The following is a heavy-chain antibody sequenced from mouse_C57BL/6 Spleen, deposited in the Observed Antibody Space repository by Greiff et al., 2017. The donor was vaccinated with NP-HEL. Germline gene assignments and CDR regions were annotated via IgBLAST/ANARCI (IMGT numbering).Heavy chain of an antibody. J-gene: IGHJ3*01. CDR3: GVTAQAPWFAY. CDR1: GYTFTSYW. D-gene: IGHD3-2*02. Sequence: QVQLQQPGAELVKPGASVKLSCKASGYTFTSYWMHWVKQRPGQGLEWIGMIHPNSGSTNYNEKFKSKATLTVDKSSSTAYMQLSSLTSEDSAVYYCGVTAQAPWFAYWGQGTLVTVSA. CDR2: IHPNSGST. V-gene: IGHV1-64*01.